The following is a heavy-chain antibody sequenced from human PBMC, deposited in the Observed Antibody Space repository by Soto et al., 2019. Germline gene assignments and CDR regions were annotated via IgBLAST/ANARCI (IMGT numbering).Heavy chain of an antibody. Sequence: QVQLVESGGGVVQPGRSLRLSCAASGFTFRSYGMHWVRQAPGKGLEWVAVISYDGGNTYYIDSVKGRFTISRDNSKDQPYLQIDRLRADDPAPYYCAKDLNDYGAYGPLHYGMDVRGQGTTVTVSS. CDR2: ISYDGGNT. CDR1: GFTFRSYG. D-gene: IGHD4-17*01. V-gene: IGHV3-30*18. J-gene: IGHJ6*02. CDR3: AKDLNDYGAYGPLHYGMDV.